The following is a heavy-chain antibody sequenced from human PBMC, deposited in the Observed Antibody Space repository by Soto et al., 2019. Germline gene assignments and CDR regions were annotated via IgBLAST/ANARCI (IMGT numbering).Heavy chain of an antibody. Sequence: VASVKVSCKASGYTFTGYPIHWVRQAPGQGLEWMGWINAGNGNTKYSQKFQGRVTITRDTSASTAYMELSSLRSEDTAVYYCARDWARAEDVWGQGTTVTVSS. J-gene: IGHJ6*02. D-gene: IGHD7-27*01. CDR3: ARDWARAEDV. V-gene: IGHV1-3*01. CDR1: GYTFTGYP. CDR2: INAGNGNT.